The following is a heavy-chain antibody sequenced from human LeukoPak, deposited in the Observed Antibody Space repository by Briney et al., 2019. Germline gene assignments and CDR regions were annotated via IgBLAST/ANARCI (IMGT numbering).Heavy chain of an antibody. CDR1: GGTFSSYA. D-gene: IGHD3-10*01. CDR2: IIPIFGTA. J-gene: IGHJ6*03. V-gene: IGHV1-69*05. CDR3: ASSVQFGELHPDYYYYYYMDV. Sequence: SVKVSCKASGGTFSSYAISWVRQAPGQGLEWMRRIIPIFGTANYAQKFQGRVTITTDESTSTAYMELSSLRSEDTAVYYCASSVQFGELHPDYYYYYYMDVWGKGTTVTVSS.